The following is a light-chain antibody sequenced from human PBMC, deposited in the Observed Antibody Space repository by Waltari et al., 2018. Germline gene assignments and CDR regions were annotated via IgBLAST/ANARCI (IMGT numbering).Light chain of an antibody. Sequence: EIVMTQSPATLSVSTGERATLPCRASQSVSSNLAWYQQKPGQAPRLLIYGASTRATGIPARFSGSGSGTEFTLTISSLQSEDFAVYYCQQYNNWPVLTFGGGTKVEIK. J-gene: IGKJ4*01. CDR2: GAS. CDR3: QQYNNWPVLT. V-gene: IGKV3-15*01. CDR1: QSVSSN.